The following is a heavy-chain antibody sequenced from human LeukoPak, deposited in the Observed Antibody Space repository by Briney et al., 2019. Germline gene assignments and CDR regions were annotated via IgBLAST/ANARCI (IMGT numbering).Heavy chain of an antibody. CDR1: GGSFSGYY. Sequence: SETLSLTCAVYGGSFSGYYWSWIRQPPGKGLEWIGEINHSGSTNYNPSLKSRVTISVDTSKNQFSLQLNSVTPEDTVVYYCARVGLSSFGNYAVWGWFDPWGQGTLVTVSS. V-gene: IGHV4-34*01. CDR2: INHSGST. D-gene: IGHD3-16*01. CDR3: ARVGLSSFGNYAVWGWFDP. J-gene: IGHJ5*02.